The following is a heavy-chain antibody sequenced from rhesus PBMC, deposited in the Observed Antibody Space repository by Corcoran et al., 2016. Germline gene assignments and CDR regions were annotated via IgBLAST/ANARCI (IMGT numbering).Heavy chain of an antibody. CDR1: GYSFTSSW. CDR3: AKSVYNIWTGYYTDWYFDL. J-gene: IGHJ2*01. V-gene: IGHV5S1*01. CDR2: ILPVDAET. D-gene: IGHD3-3*01. Sequence: EVQLVQSGAEVKRPGESLRISCKTFGYSFTSSWISLVCQMPGKGLEWVGDILPVDAETRYIPSFTGQVTISADKSISTTYRQLSSLKALDTATYYCAKSVYNIWTGYYTDWYFDLWGPGTPITISS.